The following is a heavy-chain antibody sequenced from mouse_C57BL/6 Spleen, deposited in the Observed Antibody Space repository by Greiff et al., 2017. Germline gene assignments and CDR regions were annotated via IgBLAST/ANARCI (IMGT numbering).Heavy chain of an antibody. CDR2: IVPSDSFT. Sequence: QVQLQQPGAELVMPGASVKLSCKASGYPFPSYWMHWVKQSPGQGLEWIGDIVPSDSFTNYNQMFQGKSTFTVDKSSSAAYRHLSSLTSEDSAVYYGARSLDYYYGSSHYDGMEYWGQGTSGTVSS. J-gene: IGHJ4*01. CDR1: GYPFPSYW. D-gene: IGHD1-1*01. V-gene: IGHV1-69*01. CDR3: ARSLDYYYGSSHYDGMEY.